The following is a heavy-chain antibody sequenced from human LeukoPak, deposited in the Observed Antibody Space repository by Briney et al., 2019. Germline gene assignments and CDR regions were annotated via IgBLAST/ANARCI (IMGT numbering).Heavy chain of an antibody. V-gene: IGHV4-34*01. CDR2: INHSGST. CDR3: AKLRIRGVFYYYGMDV. CDR1: GGSFSGYY. D-gene: IGHD3-10*01. Sequence: KPSETLSLTCAVYGGSFSGYYWSWIRQPPGKGLEWIGEINHSGSTNYNPSLKSRVTISVDTSKNQFSLKLSSVTAADTAVYYCAKLRIRGVFYYYGMDVWGQGTTVTVSS. J-gene: IGHJ6*02.